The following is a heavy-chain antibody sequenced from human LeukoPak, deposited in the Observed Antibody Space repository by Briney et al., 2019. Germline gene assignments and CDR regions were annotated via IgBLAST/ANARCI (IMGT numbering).Heavy chain of an antibody. D-gene: IGHD3-3*01. J-gene: IGHJ4*02. Sequence: SETLSLTCTVSGGSISSGGYYWSWIRQHPGKGLEWIGYIYYSGSTYYNPSLKSQVTISVDTSKNQFSLKLSSVTAADTAVYYCARRFLEWLFFDYWGQGTLVTVSS. CDR3: ARRFLEWLFFDY. CDR2: IYYSGST. CDR1: GGSISSGGYY. V-gene: IGHV4-31*01.